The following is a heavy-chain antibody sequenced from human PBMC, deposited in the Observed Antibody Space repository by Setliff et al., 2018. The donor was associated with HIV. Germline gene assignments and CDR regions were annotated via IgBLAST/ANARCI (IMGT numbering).Heavy chain of an antibody. Sequence: ASVKVSCKASGYTFTGYFIHWVRQAPGQGLEWMGRINPNTGDTDYAQKFQDRVTMTRDTSINTAYMELSRLRSDDTAVYYCAREYDVLTGYYISAFDIWGQGTMVTV. J-gene: IGHJ3*02. CDR3: AREYDVLTGYYISAFDI. CDR2: INPNTGDT. V-gene: IGHV1-2*06. D-gene: IGHD3-9*01. CDR1: GYTFTGYF.